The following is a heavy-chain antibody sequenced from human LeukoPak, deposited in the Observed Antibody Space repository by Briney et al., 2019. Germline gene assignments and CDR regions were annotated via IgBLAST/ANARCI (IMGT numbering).Heavy chain of an antibody. J-gene: IGHJ4*02. D-gene: IGHD3-22*01. CDR3: AKEGSYYYDSSGYYPPYFDY. V-gene: IGHV3-30*18. CDR1: GVTFSSYG. Sequence: PGGSLRLSCAASGVTFSSYGMHWVRQAPGKGLEWVTVISYDGSNKYYADSVKGRFTISRDNSKNTLYLQMNSLRAEDTAVYYCAKEGSYYYDSSGYYPPYFDYWGQGTLVTVSS. CDR2: ISYDGSNK.